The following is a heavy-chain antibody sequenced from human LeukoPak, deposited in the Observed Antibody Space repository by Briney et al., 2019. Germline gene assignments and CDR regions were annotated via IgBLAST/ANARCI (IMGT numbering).Heavy chain of an antibody. CDR3: ARGYSYAEYYFDY. D-gene: IGHD5-18*01. V-gene: IGHV4-31*03. Sequence: SGTLSLTCTVSGGSISSGGYYWSWIRQHPGKGLEWIGYIYYSGSTYYNPSLKSRVTISVDTSKNQFSLKLSSVTAADTAVYYCARGYSYAEYYFDYWGQGTLVTVSS. CDR1: GGSISSGGYY. CDR2: IYYSGST. J-gene: IGHJ4*02.